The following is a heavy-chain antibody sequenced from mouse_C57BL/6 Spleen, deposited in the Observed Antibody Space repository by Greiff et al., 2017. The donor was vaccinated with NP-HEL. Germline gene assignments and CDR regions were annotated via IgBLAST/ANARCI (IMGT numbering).Heavy chain of an antibody. Sequence: EVQLQQSGPGLVKPSQSLSLTCSVTGYSITSGYYWNWIRQFPGNKLEWMGYISYDGSNNYNPSLKNRISITRDTSKNQFFLKLNSVTTEDTATYYCAREYEDYFDYWGQGTTLTVSS. CDR1: GYSITSGYY. D-gene: IGHD2-12*01. J-gene: IGHJ2*01. V-gene: IGHV3-6*01. CDR3: AREYEDYFDY. CDR2: ISYDGSN.